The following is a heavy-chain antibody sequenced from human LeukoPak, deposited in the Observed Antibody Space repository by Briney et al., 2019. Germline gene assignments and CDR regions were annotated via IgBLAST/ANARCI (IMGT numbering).Heavy chain of an antibody. CDR2: ISGSGGST. CDR3: AKDRHVLRYFDWLPVPDH. J-gene: IGHJ4*02. Sequence: GGSLRLSCAASGFTFSSYGMSWVRQAPGKGLEWVSAISGSGGSTYYADSVKGRFTISRDNSKNTLYLQMNSLRAEDTAVYYCAKDRHVLRYFDWLPVPDHWGQGTLVTVSS. V-gene: IGHV3-23*01. D-gene: IGHD3-9*01. CDR1: GFTFSSYG.